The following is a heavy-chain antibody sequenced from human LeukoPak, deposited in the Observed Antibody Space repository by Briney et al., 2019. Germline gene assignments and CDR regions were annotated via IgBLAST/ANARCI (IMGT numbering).Heavy chain of an antibody. CDR3: ARQGDGYNSFDY. Sequence: GGSLRLSCAASGFTFSSYEMNWVRQAPGKGLEWVSYISSSGSTIYYADSVKGRFTISRDNAKNSLYLQMNSLRAEDTAVYYCARQGDGYNSFDYWGQGTLVTASS. D-gene: IGHD5-24*01. J-gene: IGHJ4*02. V-gene: IGHV3-48*03. CDR1: GFTFSSYE. CDR2: ISSSGSTI.